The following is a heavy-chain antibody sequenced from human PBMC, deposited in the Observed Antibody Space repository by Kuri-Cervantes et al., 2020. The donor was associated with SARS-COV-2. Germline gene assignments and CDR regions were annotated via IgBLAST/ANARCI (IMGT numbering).Heavy chain of an antibody. CDR2: IIPIFGAA. D-gene: IGHD3-10*01. Sequence: SVKVSCKASGGTFSSYAISWVRQAPGQGLEWMGGIIPIFGAANYAQKFQGRVTITADKSTSTAYMELSSLRSEDTAVYYCATVIPTSGSRRDYYYYGMDVWGQGTTVTVSS. J-gene: IGHJ6*02. V-gene: IGHV1-69*06. CDR1: GGTFSSYA. CDR3: ATVIPTSGSRRDYYYYGMDV.